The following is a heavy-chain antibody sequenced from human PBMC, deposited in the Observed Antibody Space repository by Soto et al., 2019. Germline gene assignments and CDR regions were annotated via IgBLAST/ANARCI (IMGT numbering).Heavy chain of an antibody. V-gene: IGHV1-18*01. CDR1: GYIFVNYG. D-gene: IGHD3-16*01. CDR3: VMVDNYVTPTPQDV. CDR2: ISPYTGNT. J-gene: IGHJ6*02. Sequence: QVQLVQSGDEVKKPGASVKVSCKASGYIFVNYGIAWVRQAPGQGLEWMGWISPYTGNTHSATKVQGRLTMTTDTSTSTAYMDLGSLTSDHTAVYYCVMVDNYVTPTPQDVWGQGTKVTVSS.